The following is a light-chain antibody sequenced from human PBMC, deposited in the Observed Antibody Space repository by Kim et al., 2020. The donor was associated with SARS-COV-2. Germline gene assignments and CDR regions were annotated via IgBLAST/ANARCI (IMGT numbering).Light chain of an antibody. CDR2: GKN. Sequence: AFGQTVRITCQGDSLRTYYATWYQQKPGQAPIVVIYGKNNRPSGIPDRFSGSSSGNIASLTITGTQAGDEADYYCNSRDSNDNVVFGGGTKLTVL. CDR3: NSRDSNDNVV. J-gene: IGLJ2*01. V-gene: IGLV3-19*01. CDR1: SLRTYY.